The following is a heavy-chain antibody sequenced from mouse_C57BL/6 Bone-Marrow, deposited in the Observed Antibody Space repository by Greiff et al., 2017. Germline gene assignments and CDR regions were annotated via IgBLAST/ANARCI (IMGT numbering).Heavy chain of an antibody. CDR1: GFNIKDDY. V-gene: IGHV14-4*01. CDR3: TTVVHY. D-gene: IGHD1-1*01. CDR2: IDPENGDT. J-gene: IGHJ2*01. Sequence: EVQLQESGAELVRPGASVKLSCTASGFNIKDDYMHWVKQRPEQGLEWIGWIDPENGDTEYASKFQGKATITEDTSSNPAYLQLSSLTSEDTADYYCTTVVHYWGQGTTLTVSS.